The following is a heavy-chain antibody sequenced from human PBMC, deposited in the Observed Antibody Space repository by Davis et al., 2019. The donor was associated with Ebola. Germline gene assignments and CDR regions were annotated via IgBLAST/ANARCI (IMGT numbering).Heavy chain of an antibody. Sequence: SVKVSCKASGGTFSSYAISWVRQAPGQGLEWMGGIIPIFGTANYAQKLQGRVTMTTDTSTSTAYMELRSLRSDDTAVYYCARVRRDTVVVPAARSWFDPWGQGTLVTVSS. D-gene: IGHD2-2*01. CDR1: GGTFSSYA. J-gene: IGHJ5*02. CDR3: ARVRRDTVVVPAARSWFDP. V-gene: IGHV1-69*05. CDR2: IIPIFGTA.